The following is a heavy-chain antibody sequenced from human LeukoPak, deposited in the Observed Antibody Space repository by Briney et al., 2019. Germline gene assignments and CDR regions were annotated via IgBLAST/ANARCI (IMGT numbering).Heavy chain of an antibody. CDR3: ARGYYYGSGSYYNVRCFDY. CDR1: GGSFSGYY. V-gene: IGHV4-34*01. D-gene: IGHD3-10*01. Sequence: SETLSLTCAVYGGSFSGYYWSWIRQPPGKGLEWIGEINHSGSTNYNPSLKSRVTISVDTSKNQFSLKLSSVTAADTAVYYCARGYYYGSGSYYNVRCFDYWGQGTLVTVSS. J-gene: IGHJ4*02. CDR2: INHSGST.